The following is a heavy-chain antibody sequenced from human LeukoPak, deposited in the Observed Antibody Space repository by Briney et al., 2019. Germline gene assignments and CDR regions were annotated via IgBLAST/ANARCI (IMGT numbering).Heavy chain of an antibody. V-gene: IGHV4-30-4*07. CDR1: GGSISSGGYS. J-gene: IGHJ4*02. CDR3: ARRAGTHYFDY. CDR2: IYYSGST. D-gene: IGHD1-14*01. Sequence: PSQTLSLTCAVSGGSISSGGYSWSWIRQPPGKGLEWIGYIYYSGSTYYNPSLKSRVTISVDTSKNQFSLKLSSVTAADTAVYYCARRAGTHYFDYWGQGTLVTVSS.